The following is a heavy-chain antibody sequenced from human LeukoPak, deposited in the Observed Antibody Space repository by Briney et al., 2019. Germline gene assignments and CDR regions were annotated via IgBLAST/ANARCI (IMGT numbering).Heavy chain of an antibody. Sequence: TSETLSLTCAVYGGSFSGYYWSWIRQPPGKGLEWIGEINHSGSTNYNPSLKSRVTISVDTSKNQFSLKLSSVTAADTAVYYCATARYCSSTSCSAFDIWGQGTMVTVSS. CDR3: ATARYCSSTSCSAFDI. V-gene: IGHV4-34*01. J-gene: IGHJ3*02. CDR2: INHSGST. D-gene: IGHD2-2*01. CDR1: GGSFSGYY.